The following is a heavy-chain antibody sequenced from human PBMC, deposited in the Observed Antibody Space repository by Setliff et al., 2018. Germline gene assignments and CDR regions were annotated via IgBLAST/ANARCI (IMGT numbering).Heavy chain of an antibody. CDR1: GFTFRGFA. CDR2: ISSNGGST. V-gene: IGHV3-64*01. CDR3: ARVGTGMDV. D-gene: IGHD1-1*01. J-gene: IGHJ6*02. Sequence: GGSLRLSCAASGFTFRGFAMHWVRQAPGKGLEYVSAISSNGGSTYYANSVKSRFTISRDNSKNTLYLQMGSLRAEDMAVYYCARVGTGMDVWGQGTTVTVS.